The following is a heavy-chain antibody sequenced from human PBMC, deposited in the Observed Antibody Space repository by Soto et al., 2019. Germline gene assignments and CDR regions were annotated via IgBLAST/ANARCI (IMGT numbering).Heavy chain of an antibody. D-gene: IGHD3-22*01. CDR1: GYSFTSYW. CDR3: ARLNYYDSSEGYYGMDV. V-gene: IGHV5-10-1*01. CDR2: IDPSDSYT. J-gene: IGHJ6*02. Sequence: VGSLKISCNGSGYSFTSYWISWVRQMPGKGLEWMGRIDPSDSYTNYSPSFQGHVTISADKSISTAYLQWSSLKASDTAMYYCARLNYYDSSEGYYGMDVWGQGTTVTVSS.